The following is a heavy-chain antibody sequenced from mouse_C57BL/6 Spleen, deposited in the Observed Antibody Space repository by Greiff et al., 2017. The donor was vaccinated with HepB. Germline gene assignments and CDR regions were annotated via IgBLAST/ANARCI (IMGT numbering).Heavy chain of an antibody. CDR2: ISSGSSTI. D-gene: IGHD1-1*01. Sequence: DVQLVESGGGLVKPGGSLKLSCAASGFTFSDYGMHWVRQAPEKGLEWVAYISSGSSTIYYADTVKGRFTISRDNAKNTLFLQMTSLRSEDTAMYYCARVEDYYGSRGYYAMDYWGQGTSVTVSS. J-gene: IGHJ4*01. CDR3: ARVEDYYGSRGYYAMDY. V-gene: IGHV5-17*01. CDR1: GFTFSDYG.